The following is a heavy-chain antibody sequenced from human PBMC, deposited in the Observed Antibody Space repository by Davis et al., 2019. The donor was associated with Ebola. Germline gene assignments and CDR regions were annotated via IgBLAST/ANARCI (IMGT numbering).Heavy chain of an antibody. Sequence: PGGSLRLSCKGSGYSFTSYWISWVRQMPGKGLEWMGRIDPSDSYTNYSPSFQGHVTISADKSISTAYLQWSSLKASDTAMYYCASSAKTGYYYYGMDVWGQGTTVTVSS. V-gene: IGHV5-10-1*01. CDR2: IDPSDSYT. CDR3: ASSAKTGYYYYGMDV. J-gene: IGHJ6*02. CDR1: GYSFTSYW.